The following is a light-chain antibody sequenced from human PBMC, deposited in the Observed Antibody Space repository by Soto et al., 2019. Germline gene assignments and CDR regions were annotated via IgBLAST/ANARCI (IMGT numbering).Light chain of an antibody. V-gene: IGKV3-20*01. J-gene: IGKJ1*01. Sequence: ELVLTQSPGTRSLSPGESAALSFRASQPVSSNFLPWYQQKPGQAPRLLIYGASTRATDVPDRFSGSGSGADFTLSISRLEPEDFAVYYCQQYGSSPPRTFGQGTKVDIK. CDR3: QQYGSSPPRT. CDR1: QPVSSNF. CDR2: GAS.